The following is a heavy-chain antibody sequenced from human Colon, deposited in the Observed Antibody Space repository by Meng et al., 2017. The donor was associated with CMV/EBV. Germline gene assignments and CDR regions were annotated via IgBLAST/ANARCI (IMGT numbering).Heavy chain of an antibody. D-gene: IGHD1-26*01. V-gene: IGHV3-23*03. J-gene: IGHJ4*02. CDR1: GISVSSNY. Sequence: GGSLRLSCAASGISVSSNYMSWVRQAPGKGLEWVSVIYSGGSSTHYVDSVKGRFTISRDDSKNTLYLQMDSLRAEDTAVYYCAKFQSGSYYTDYFDYWGQGTLVTVSS. CDR3: AKFQSGSYYTDYFDY. CDR2: IYSGGSST.